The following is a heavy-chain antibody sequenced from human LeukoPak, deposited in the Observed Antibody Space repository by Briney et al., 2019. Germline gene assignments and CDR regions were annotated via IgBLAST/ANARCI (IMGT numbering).Heavy chain of an antibody. J-gene: IGHJ6*03. Sequence: SETLSLTCTVSGGSISSYYWSWIRQPPGKGLEWIGYIYYSGSTNYNPSLKSRVTISVDTSKNQFSLKLSSVTAADTAVYYCARGARVGYYYYYYMDVWGKGTRSPSP. CDR3: ARGARVGYYYYYYMDV. CDR1: GGSISSYY. V-gene: IGHV4-59*01. CDR2: IYYSGST. D-gene: IGHD1-26*01.